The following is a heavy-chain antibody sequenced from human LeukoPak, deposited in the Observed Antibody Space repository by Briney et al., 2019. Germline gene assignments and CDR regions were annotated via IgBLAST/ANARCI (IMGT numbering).Heavy chain of an antibody. CDR1: GYSISGGYY. CDR2: IYHSGST. D-gene: IGHD6-13*01. V-gene: IGHV4-38-2*02. CDR3: ARGIAAPSPEDHWFDP. J-gene: IGHJ5*02. Sequence: SETLSLTCTVSGYSISGGYYWGWIRQPPGKGLEWIGSIYHSGSTYYNPSLKSRVTISVDPSNNPLSPKLTSVTAADTAVYYCARGIAAPSPEDHWFDPWGQGTLVTVSS.